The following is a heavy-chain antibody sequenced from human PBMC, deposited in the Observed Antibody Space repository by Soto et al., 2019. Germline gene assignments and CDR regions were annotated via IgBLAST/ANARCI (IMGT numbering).Heavy chain of an antibody. D-gene: IGHD4-17*01. CDR2: IYYSGST. Sequence: SETLSLACTVSGGSISSYYWSWIRQPPGKGLEWIGYIYYSGSTNYNPSLKSRVTISVDKSKNQFSLKLSSVTAADTAVYYCARSQTTVTSYDYWGQRTLVTVSS. V-gene: IGHV4-59*12. CDR3: ARSQTTVTSYDY. J-gene: IGHJ4*02. CDR1: GGSISSYY.